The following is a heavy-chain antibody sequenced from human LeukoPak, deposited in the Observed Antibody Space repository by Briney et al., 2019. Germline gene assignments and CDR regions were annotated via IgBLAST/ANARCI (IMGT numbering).Heavy chain of an antibody. CDR1: GYTFTSYD. CDR3: ARGPPNWGYDY. V-gene: IGHV1-8*01. Sequence: ASVKVSCKASGYTFTSYDFNWVRQATGQRPEWMGWTSPNSGDTGYAQKFQDRVTMTRNTSISTAYMELSSLRSDDTAVYYCARGPPNWGYDYWGPGTLVTVSS. CDR2: TSPNSGDT. J-gene: IGHJ4*02. D-gene: IGHD7-27*01.